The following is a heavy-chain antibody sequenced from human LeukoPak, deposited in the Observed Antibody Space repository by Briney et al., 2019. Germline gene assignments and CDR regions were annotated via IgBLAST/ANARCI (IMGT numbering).Heavy chain of an antibody. D-gene: IGHD3-22*01. CDR3: ARARGDYYDSSGYYSAFDY. Sequence: SETLSLTCAVYGGSFSGYYWSWLRQPPGKGLEWIGEINHSGSANYNPSLKSRVTISVDMSKNQFSLKLNSVTAADTAVYYCARARGDYYDSSGYYSAFDYWGQGTLVTVSS. CDR2: INHSGSA. V-gene: IGHV4-34*01. J-gene: IGHJ4*02. CDR1: GGSFSGYY.